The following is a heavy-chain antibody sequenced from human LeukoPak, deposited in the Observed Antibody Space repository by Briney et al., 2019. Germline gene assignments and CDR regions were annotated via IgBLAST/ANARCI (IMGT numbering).Heavy chain of an antibody. Sequence: SETLSLTCAVYGGSFSGYYWSWIRQPPGKGLEWLGEINHSGSTNYNPSLKSRVTISVDTSKNQFSLKLSSVTAADTAVYYCARVRGRRYYGSGSSDYWGQGTLVTVSS. J-gene: IGHJ4*02. CDR1: GGSFSGYY. CDR2: INHSGST. CDR3: ARVRGRRYYGSGSSDY. D-gene: IGHD3-10*01. V-gene: IGHV4-34*01.